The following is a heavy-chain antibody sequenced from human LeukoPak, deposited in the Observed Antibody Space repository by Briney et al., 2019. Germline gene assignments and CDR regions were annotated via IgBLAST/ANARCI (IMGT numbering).Heavy chain of an antibody. D-gene: IGHD3-10*01. Sequence: GSLRLSCAASGFTFSSSAMSWGRQAPGKGLEWVSTISGSGDRTYYADSVNGRVTISRDNSKNTMFLHMHSLRAEDTAVSSCAKGYYGSGSYGWFDYWGQGTLVTVSS. CDR2: ISGSGDRT. J-gene: IGHJ4*02. V-gene: IGHV3-23*01. CDR3: AKGYYGSGSYGWFDY. CDR1: GFTFSSSA.